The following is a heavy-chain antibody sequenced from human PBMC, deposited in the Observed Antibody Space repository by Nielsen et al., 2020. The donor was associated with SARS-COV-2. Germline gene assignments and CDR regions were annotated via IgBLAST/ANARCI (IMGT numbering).Heavy chain of an antibody. D-gene: IGHD3-3*01. J-gene: IGHJ6*02. CDR1: GGSFSGYY. V-gene: IGHV4-34*01. CDR3: ARQDLEDYYGMDV. CDR2: INHSGST. Sequence: SETLSLTCAVYGGSFSGYYWSWIRQPPGKGLEWIGEINHSGSTNYNPSLKSRVTISVDTSKNQFSLKLSSVTAADTAVYYCARQDLEDYYGMDVWGQGTTVTV.